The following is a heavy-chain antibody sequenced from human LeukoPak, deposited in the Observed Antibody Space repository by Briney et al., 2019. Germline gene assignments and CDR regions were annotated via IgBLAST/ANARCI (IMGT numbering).Heavy chain of an antibody. J-gene: IGHJ5*02. D-gene: IGHD3-3*01. V-gene: IGHV3-74*01. CDR1: GFTFSSYW. CDR3: AKDHRGGIFGVVGWFDP. CDR2: INSDGSST. Sequence: GGSLRLSCAASGFTFSSYWMHWVRQAPGKGLVWVSRINSDGSSTSYADSVKGRFTISRDNAKNTLYLRMNSLRAEDTAVYYCAKDHRGGIFGVVGWFDPWGQGTLVTVSS.